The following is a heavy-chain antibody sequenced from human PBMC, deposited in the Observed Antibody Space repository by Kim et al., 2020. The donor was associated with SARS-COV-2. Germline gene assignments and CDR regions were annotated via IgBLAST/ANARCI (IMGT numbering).Heavy chain of an antibody. CDR2: INPSGGST. CDR1: GYTFTSYY. D-gene: IGHD2-21*02. V-gene: IGHV1-46*01. Sequence: ASVKVSCKASGYTFTSYYMHWVRQAPGQGLEWMGIINPSGGSTSYAQKFQGRVTMTRDTSTSTVYMELSSLRSEDTAVYYCARRHWCLAVTALFDYWGYGPLFTVSS. J-gene: IGHJ4*01. CDR3: ARRHWCLAVTALFDY.